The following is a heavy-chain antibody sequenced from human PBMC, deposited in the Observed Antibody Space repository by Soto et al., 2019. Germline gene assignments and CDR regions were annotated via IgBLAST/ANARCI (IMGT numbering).Heavy chain of an antibody. V-gene: IGHV3-48*01. CDR2: ISSSSSTI. Sequence: EVQLVESGGGLVQPGGSLRLSCAASGFTFSSYSMNWVRQAPGKGLEWVSYISSSSSTIYYADSVKGRFTISRDNAKNSLYLQMNSLGAEDKAVYYCARRKAVAGLYYYYGMDGWGQGTKVTGFS. D-gene: IGHD6-19*01. CDR1: GFTFSSYS. CDR3: ARRKAVAGLYYYYGMDG. J-gene: IGHJ6*02.